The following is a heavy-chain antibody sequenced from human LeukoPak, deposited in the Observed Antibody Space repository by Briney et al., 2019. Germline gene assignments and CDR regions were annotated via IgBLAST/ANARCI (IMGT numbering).Heavy chain of an antibody. CDR3: ATNAAVATSRSWFDP. D-gene: IGHD6-19*01. Sequence: SETLSLTCAVSGASTSTYYWSWIRQPPGKGLEWIGYIHYSGSSNYNPSLKSRVTISLDTSKNHFSPMLSSVTAADTAVYYCATNAAVATSRSWFDPWGQGTLVTVSS. CDR2: IHYSGSS. CDR1: GASTSTYY. J-gene: IGHJ5*02. V-gene: IGHV4-59*08.